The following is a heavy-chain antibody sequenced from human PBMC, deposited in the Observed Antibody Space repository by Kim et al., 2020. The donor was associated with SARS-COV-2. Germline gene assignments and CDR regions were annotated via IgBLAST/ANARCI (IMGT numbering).Heavy chain of an antibody. CDR1: GFTFSSYA. Sequence: GGSLRLSCAASGFTFSSYAMHWVRQAPAKGLEYVSAISSNGGSTYYANSVKGRFTISRDNSKTTLYLQMGSLRAEDMAVYYCAGSIDTDDAFDLWGQGT. D-gene: IGHD2-15*01. J-gene: IGHJ3*01. V-gene: IGHV3-64*01. CDR2: ISSNGGST. CDR3: AGSIDTDDAFDL.